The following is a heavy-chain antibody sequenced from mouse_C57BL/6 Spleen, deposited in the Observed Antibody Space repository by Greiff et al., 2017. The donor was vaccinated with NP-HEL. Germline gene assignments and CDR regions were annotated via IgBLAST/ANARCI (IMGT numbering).Heavy chain of an antibody. V-gene: IGHV14-4*01. CDR1: GFNIKDDY. Sequence: EVKLVESGAELVRPGASVKLSCTASGFNIKDDYMHWVKQRPEQGLEWIGWIDPENGDTEYASKFQGKATITADTSSNTAYLQLSSLTSEDTAVYYCTPRFAYWGQGTLVTVSA. J-gene: IGHJ3*01. CDR3: TPRFAY. CDR2: IDPENGDT.